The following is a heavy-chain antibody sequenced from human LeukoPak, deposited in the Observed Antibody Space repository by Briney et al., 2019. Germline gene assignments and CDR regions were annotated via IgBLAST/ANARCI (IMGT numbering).Heavy chain of an antibody. D-gene: IGHD2-2*01. V-gene: IGHV4-4*07. Sequence: LSLTCSDSGGSFNGYYWGWIQQATGKGLEWIGRIYTSGSTNYNPSLKSRVTMSVDTSKNQFSLKLSSVTAEDTAVYYCAKDYAGGWPKRGMEVWRKEATV. J-gene: IGHJ6*03. CDR2: IYTSGST. CDR3: AKDYAGGWPKRGMEV. CDR1: GGSFNGYY.